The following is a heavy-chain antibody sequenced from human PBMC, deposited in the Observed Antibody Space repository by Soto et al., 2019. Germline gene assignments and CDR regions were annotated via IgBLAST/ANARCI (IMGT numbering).Heavy chain of an antibody. V-gene: IGHV3-23*01. CDR2: ISGSGRGAATFYP. D-gene: IGHD3-22*01. CDR1: GFTFTNYA. Sequence: EVQLLESGGGLVQPGGSLRLSCAASGFTFTNYAMSWVRQAPGKGLEWVSTISGSGRGAATFYPYYADSVKGRFTISRDNSKNTVSLQMNSLRAEDTALYYCVRDRDPMNREVIMTIGHLRLWGRGAQVSVSS. CDR3: VRDRDPMNREVIMTIGHLRL. J-gene: IGHJ2*01.